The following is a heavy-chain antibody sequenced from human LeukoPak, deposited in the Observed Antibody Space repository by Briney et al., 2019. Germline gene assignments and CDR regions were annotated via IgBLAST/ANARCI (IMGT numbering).Heavy chain of an antibody. Sequence: GGSLRLSCAASGFTFSSYSMNWVRQAPGKGLEWVSSISSSSSYIYYADSVKGRFTISRDNAKNSLYLQMNSLRAEDTAVYYCATGVSPDQYSDYVLNPGGDFDYWGQGTLVTVSS. CDR1: GFTFSSYS. CDR3: ATGVSPDQYSDYVLNPGGDFDY. D-gene: IGHD5-12*01. CDR2: ISSSSSYI. V-gene: IGHV3-21*01. J-gene: IGHJ4*02.